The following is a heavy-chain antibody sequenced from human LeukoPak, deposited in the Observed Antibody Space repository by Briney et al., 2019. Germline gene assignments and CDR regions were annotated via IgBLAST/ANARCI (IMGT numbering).Heavy chain of an antibody. CDR2: ISSSSSYI. CDR1: GFTFSSYS. Sequence: PGGSLRLSCAASGFTFSSYSMNWFRQAPGKGLEWVSSISSSSSYIYYADSVKGRFTISRDNAKNSLYLQMNSLRAEDTAVYYCARDQTATNYYDSSGYYWNAFDIWGQGTMVTVSS. CDR3: ARDQTATNYYDSSGYYWNAFDI. J-gene: IGHJ3*02. D-gene: IGHD3-22*01. V-gene: IGHV3-21*01.